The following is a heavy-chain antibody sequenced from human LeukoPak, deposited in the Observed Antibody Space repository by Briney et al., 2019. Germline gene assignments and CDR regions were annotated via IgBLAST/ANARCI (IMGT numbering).Heavy chain of an antibody. CDR3: ASLSPRIVGATIVDY. V-gene: IGHV1-2*02. D-gene: IGHD1-26*01. CDR2: INPNSGGT. Sequence: ASVKVSCKASGYTFTGYYMHWVRQAPGRGLEWMGWINPNSGGTNYAQKFQGRVTMTRDTSISTAYMELSRLRSDDTDVYYCASLSPRIVGATIVDYWGQGTLVTVSS. J-gene: IGHJ4*02. CDR1: GYTFTGYY.